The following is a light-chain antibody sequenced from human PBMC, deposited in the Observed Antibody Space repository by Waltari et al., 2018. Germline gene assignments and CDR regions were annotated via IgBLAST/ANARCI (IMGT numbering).Light chain of an antibody. CDR2: GAS. Sequence: ENLLTQSPGTLSVSPGERATLFCRASQSVSGNSLAWYQQTPGQAPRLLIYGASSRATGIPDRFSGSGSGTDFTLTISRVAPEDFAVYYCQQFSFSTRWTFGQGTKVEIK. CDR1: QSVSGNS. J-gene: IGKJ1*01. V-gene: IGKV3-20*01. CDR3: QQFSFSTRWT.